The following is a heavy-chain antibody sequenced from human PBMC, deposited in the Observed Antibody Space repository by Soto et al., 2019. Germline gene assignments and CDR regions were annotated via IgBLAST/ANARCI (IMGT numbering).Heavy chain of an antibody. CDR3: AHGEGIVKSIVYFDY. D-gene: IGHD1-26*01. CDR1: VYCLTALS. CDR2: FDREDGET. V-gene: IGHV1-24*01. Sequence: XSVKVSCKGSVYCLTALSIHWVRQAPGKGLEWMGGFDREDGETIYAQKFQGRVTMTEDTSTDSAYMELSSLTSEDTAIYYCAHGEGIVKSIVYFDYSGQGTLVTVSS. J-gene: IGHJ4*02.